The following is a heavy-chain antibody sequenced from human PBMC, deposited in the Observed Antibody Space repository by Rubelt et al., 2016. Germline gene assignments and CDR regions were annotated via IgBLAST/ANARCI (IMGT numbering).Heavy chain of an antibody. CDR2: INDGGST. V-gene: IGHV4-34*01. CDR1: GGSFSGYY. CDR3: ARGHPSRRHMDV. Sequence: QMQLQQWGAGLLKPSEALSLTCVVDGGSFSGYYWSWIRQPPGRGLEWIGEINDGGSTNYNPSLKSRLTISVDAAQSQFSLKLSSVTAADTAVYYCARGHPSRRHMDVWGKGTTVTVSS. J-gene: IGHJ6*03.